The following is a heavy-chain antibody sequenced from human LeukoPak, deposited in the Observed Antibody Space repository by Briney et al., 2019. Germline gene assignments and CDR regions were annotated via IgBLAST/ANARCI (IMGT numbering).Heavy chain of an antibody. V-gene: IGHV4-39*01. Sequence: PSETLSLTCTVSGGSISSSSYYWGWIRQPPGKGLEWIGSIYYSGSTYYNPSLKSRVTISVGTSKNQFSLKLSSVTAADTAVYYCARRIYDFWSGYQYYFDYWGQGTLVTVSS. CDR3: ARRIYDFWSGYQYYFDY. CDR2: IYYSGST. CDR1: GGSISSSSYY. J-gene: IGHJ4*02. D-gene: IGHD3-3*01.